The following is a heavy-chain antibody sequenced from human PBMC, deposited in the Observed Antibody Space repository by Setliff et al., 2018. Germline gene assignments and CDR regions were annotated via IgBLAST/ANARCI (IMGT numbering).Heavy chain of an antibody. CDR3: AREGVDTRSSTDYRYYMDL. V-gene: IGHV1-69*05. CDR1: GGTFSSYA. Sequence: GASVKVSCKASGGTFSSYAISWVRQAPGQGLEWMGGTIPIFGTTNYAQKFQGRVTIITDESTSTAYMELSSLTSADTAVYYCAREGVDTRSSTDYRYYMDLWGKGTTVTVS. J-gene: IGHJ6*03. CDR2: TIPIFGTT. D-gene: IGHD5-18*01.